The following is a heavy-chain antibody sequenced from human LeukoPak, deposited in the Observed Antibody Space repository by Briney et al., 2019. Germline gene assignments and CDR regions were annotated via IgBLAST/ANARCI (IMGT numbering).Heavy chain of an antibody. CDR1: GYTLTELS. D-gene: IGHD2-2*01. V-gene: IGHV1-3*01. CDR3: ASLDIVVVPAANFGDYYYYGMDV. CDR2: INAGNGNT. Sequence: GASVKVSCKVSGYTLTELSMHWVRQAPGQRLEWMGWINAGNGNTKSSQKFQGRVTITRDTSASTAYMELSSLRSEDTAVYYCASLDIVVVPAANFGDYYYYGMDVWGQGTTVTVSS. J-gene: IGHJ6*02.